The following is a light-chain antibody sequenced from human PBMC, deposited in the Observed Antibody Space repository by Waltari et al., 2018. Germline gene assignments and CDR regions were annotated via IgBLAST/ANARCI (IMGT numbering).Light chain of an antibody. CDR1: QSSSNW. Sequence: DIQMTQSPSTLSASVGDRVTITCRASQSSSNWLAWYQQKPGKAPNLLTYKASSLESGGPSRFSGSGSGTELTLTISSLQPDDFATYYCQQYNSYGMYTFGQGTKLE. V-gene: IGKV1-5*03. CDR3: QQYNSYGMYT. J-gene: IGKJ2*01. CDR2: KAS.